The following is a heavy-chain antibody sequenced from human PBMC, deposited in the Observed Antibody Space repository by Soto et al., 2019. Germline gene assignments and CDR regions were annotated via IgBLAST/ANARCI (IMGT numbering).Heavy chain of an antibody. CDR1: GFTFSSFA. Sequence: QVQLVESGGGVIQPGRSLRLSCAASGFTFSSFAMHWVRQAPGEGLDLVALISYDGSENYYTDSVRGRFTISRDNSKNIMYLQMNSLRVDDTAVYYCVKDGTPTCGPADHWGQGTLVTVSS. CDR3: VKDGTPTCGPADH. CDR2: ISYDGSEN. D-gene: IGHD1-26*01. V-gene: IGHV3-30*18. J-gene: IGHJ4*02.